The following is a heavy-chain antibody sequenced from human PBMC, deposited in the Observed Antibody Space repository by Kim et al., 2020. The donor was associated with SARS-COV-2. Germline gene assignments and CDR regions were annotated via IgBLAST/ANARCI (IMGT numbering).Heavy chain of an antibody. CDR3: YCFAMDL. J-gene: IGHJ6*02. Sequence: GGSLRLSCAASGFTFSNAWMTWVRQAPGKGLEWVGRIQSKTTGGTIDYAAPVKGRFTISRDDSENMLFLQMNSLKTEDTAVYYCYCFAMDLWGQGTTVTVSS. CDR1: GFTFSNAW. CDR2: IQSKTTGGTI. V-gene: IGHV3-15*05.